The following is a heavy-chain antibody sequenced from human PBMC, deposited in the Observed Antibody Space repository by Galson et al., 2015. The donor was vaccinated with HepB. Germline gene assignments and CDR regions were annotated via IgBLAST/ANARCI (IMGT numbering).Heavy chain of an antibody. CDR2: TRNKANSYTT. CDR1: GFTFSDHY. Sequence: SLRLSCAASGFTFSDHYMDWVRQAPGKGLEWVGRTRNKANSYTTEYAASVKGRFTISRDDSKDSLYLQMNGLKTEDTAVYYCAREYYYGSGSRGYYYYYMDVWGKGTTVTVSS. CDR3: AREYYYGSGSRGYYYYYMDV. J-gene: IGHJ6*03. V-gene: IGHV3-72*01. D-gene: IGHD3-10*01.